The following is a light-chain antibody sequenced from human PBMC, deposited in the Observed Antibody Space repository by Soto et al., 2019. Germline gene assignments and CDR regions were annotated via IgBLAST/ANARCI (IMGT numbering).Light chain of an antibody. CDR3: QQYIDSPRT. V-gene: IGKV3-20*01. CDR2: GVS. CDR1: QTVNRNY. J-gene: IGKJ1*01. Sequence: EIVLTQSPGTLALSLGDGATLSCRASQTVNRNYLAWYHQKPGQPPRLLIYGVSNRATGVPDRFSGGGSGTEFTLTIVRLEPDDFGTYYCQQYIDSPRTFGQGTRVGVK.